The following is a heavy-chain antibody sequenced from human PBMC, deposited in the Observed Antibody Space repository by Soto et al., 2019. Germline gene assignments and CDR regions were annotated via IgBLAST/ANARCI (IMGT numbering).Heavy chain of an antibody. CDR3: IQSRGGGDCLQSYASYYYYGMDV. V-gene: IGHV2-5*02. CDR2: IYWDDDK. CDR1: AFSLSTGGVG. J-gene: IGHJ6*02. Sequence: QITLKESGPTLVKPTQTLTLTCTFSAFSLSTGGVGVGWIRQPPGKALEWLALIYWDDDKRYSPSLRSRLTLTKDTSKNQVVLTMTNMDPVDTATYYCIQSRGGGDCLQSYASYYYYGMDVWGQGTTVTVSS. D-gene: IGHD2-21*02.